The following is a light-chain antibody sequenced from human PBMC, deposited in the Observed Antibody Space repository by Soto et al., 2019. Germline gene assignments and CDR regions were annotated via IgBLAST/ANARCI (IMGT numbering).Light chain of an antibody. CDR1: SSNIGNNY. CDR3: AAWDDSLSGRGV. Sequence: QLVLTQPPSASGTPGQRVTISCSGSSSNIGNNYVYWYQMVPGTAPKLLIYRNNQRPSGVPDRFSGSTSGTSASLAISGLRSEDEADYYCAAWDDSLSGRGVFGGGTKLTVL. CDR2: RNN. V-gene: IGLV1-47*01. J-gene: IGLJ2*01.